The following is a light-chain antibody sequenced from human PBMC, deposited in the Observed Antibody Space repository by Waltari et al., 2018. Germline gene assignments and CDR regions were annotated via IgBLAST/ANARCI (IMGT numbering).Light chain of an antibody. CDR3: QHYNNWPRT. CDR2: GAS. V-gene: IGKV3-15*01. Sequence: EIVMTQSPDTLSVSPGDRATLSCRARQNVNRNLAWYQKKRGQAPRLLISGASARAAGIPPRFSGGGSGTEVTLTISSLQSEDFAVYYCQHYNNWPRTFGQGTKVEIK. J-gene: IGKJ1*01. CDR1: QNVNRN.